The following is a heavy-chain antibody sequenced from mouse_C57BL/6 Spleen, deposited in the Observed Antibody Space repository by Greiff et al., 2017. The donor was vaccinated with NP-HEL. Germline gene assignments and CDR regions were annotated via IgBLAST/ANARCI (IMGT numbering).Heavy chain of an antibody. CDR3: AREALYSNSYYAMAY. Sequence: EVQLQQSGPGLVKPSQSLSLTCSVTGYSITSGYYWNWIRQFPGNKLEWMGYIRYDGSNNYNPSLKNRISITRDTSKNQFFLKLKSVTTEDTATYYCAREALYSNSYYAMAYWGQGTSVTVSS. CDR2: IRYDGSN. J-gene: IGHJ4*01. D-gene: IGHD2-5*01. V-gene: IGHV3-6*01. CDR1: GYSITSGYY.